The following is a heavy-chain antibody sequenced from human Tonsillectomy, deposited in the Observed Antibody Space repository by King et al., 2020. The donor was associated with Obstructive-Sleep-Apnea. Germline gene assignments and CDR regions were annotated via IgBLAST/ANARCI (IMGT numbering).Heavy chain of an antibody. CDR2: INHSGST. CDR1: GGSFSGYY. J-gene: IGHJ4*02. CDR3: ATYYDILTGYSGFVY. V-gene: IGHV4-34*01. Sequence: VQLQQWGAGLLKPSETLSLTCAVYGGSFSGYYWSWIRQPPGKGLEWIGEINHSGSTNYNPSHKSRVTISVDTSKNQFSLKLSSVTAADTAVYYCATYYDILTGYSGFVYWGQGTLVTVSS. D-gene: IGHD3-9*01.